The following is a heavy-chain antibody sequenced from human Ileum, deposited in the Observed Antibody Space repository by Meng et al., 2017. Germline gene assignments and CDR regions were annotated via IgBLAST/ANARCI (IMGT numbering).Heavy chain of an antibody. CDR1: GSTFSDYY. V-gene: IGHV1-2*06. CDR2: INPNSAGT. J-gene: IGHJ4*02. D-gene: IGHD3-22*01. Sequence: HVQLVQSGAEVKKPGASVKVSCKASGSTFSDYYIHWVRQAPGQGLEWIGRINPNSAGTNHAQKCRARATITSAASITTAYMELRSLRSDDTAVYYCARGPRYDFYNSGYYANFDYWGQGTLVTVSS. CDR3: ARGPRYDFYNSGYYANFDY.